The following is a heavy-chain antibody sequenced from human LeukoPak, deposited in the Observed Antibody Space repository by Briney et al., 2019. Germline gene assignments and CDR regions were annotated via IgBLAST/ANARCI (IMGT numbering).Heavy chain of an antibody. V-gene: IGHV1-2*02. CDR2: INPNSGGT. CDR3: ARESWGWTTPDY. J-gene: IGHJ4*02. D-gene: IGHD3/OR15-3a*01. Sequence: ASVKVSCKASGYTFTGYYMHWVRQAPGQGLEWMGWINPNSGGTNYVQKFQGRVTMTRDTSISTAYMELSRLTSDDTAVYYCARESWGWTTPDYWGQGTLVTVSS. CDR1: GYTFTGYY.